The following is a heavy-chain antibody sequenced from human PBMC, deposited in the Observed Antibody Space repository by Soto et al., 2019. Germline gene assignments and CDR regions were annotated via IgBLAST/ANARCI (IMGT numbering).Heavy chain of an antibody. CDR1: GFTFSSYA. J-gene: IGHJ6*02. D-gene: IGHD3-16*01. V-gene: IGHV3-30-3*01. CDR2: ISYDGSNK. Sequence: QVQLVESGGGVVQPGRSLRLSCAASGFTFSSYAMHWVRQAPGKGLEWVAVISYDGSNKYYADSVKGRFTISRDNSKNTLYLQMNSLRAEDTAVYYCARVDYGTWFSYYGMDVWGQGTTVTVSS. CDR3: ARVDYGTWFSYYGMDV.